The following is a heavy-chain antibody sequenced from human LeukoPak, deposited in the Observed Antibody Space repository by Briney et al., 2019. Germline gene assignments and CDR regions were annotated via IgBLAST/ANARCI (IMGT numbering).Heavy chain of an antibody. D-gene: IGHD2-2*01. CDR3: AKMRAIVVVPAAATFDY. V-gene: IGHV3-30*18. CDR2: ISYDGSNK. CDR1: GFTFSSYG. Sequence: GGSLRLSCAASGFTFSSYGMHWVRQAPGKGLEWVAVISYDGSNKYYADSVKGRFTISRDNSKNTLYLQMNSLRAEDTAVYYCAKMRAIVVVPAAATFDYWGQGTLVTVSS. J-gene: IGHJ4*02.